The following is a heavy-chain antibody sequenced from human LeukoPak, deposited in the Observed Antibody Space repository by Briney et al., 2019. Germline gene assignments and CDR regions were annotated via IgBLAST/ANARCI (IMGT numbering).Heavy chain of an antibody. CDR2: IHHTGST. CDR3: ARGDRGWLTMIVVVAAKKFDP. D-gene: IGHD3-22*01. V-gene: IGHV4-38-2*02. Sequence: SETLSLTCTVSGYSISSGYYWGWIRQPPGKGLEWIGNIHHTGSTYNNPSPKSRVTISVDTSENQFSLKLNSVTAADTAVYFCARGDRGWLTMIVVVAAKKFDPWGQGTLVTVSS. CDR1: GYSISSGYY. J-gene: IGHJ5*02.